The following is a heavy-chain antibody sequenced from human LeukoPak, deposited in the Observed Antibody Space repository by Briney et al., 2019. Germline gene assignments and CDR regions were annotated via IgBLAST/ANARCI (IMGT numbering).Heavy chain of an antibody. CDR1: GFTFSIYW. V-gene: IGHV3-7*04. CDR3: ARDSSWRSEPLDY. CDR2: INQDGSEK. Sequence: RGSLRLSCAASGFTFSIYWMSWVRQAPGKGLEWVAKINQDGSEKYYVDSVKGRFTISRDNAKNSLYLQMNSLGAEDTAVYYCARDSSWRSEPLDYWGQGTLVTVSS. J-gene: IGHJ4*02.